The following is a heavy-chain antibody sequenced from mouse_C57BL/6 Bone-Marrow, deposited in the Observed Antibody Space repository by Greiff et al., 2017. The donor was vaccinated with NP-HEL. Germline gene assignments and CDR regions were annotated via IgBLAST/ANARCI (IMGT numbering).Heavy chain of an antibody. CDR3: ARDGYYGYYYAMDY. D-gene: IGHD2-3*01. CDR1: GYTFTSYW. J-gene: IGHJ4*01. Sequence: QVQLQQSGAELVKPGASVKLSCKASGYTFTSYWMHWVKQRPGQGLEWIGMIHPNSGSTNYNEKFKSKATLTVDKSSSTAYMQLSSLTSEDSAVYSGARDGYYGYYYAMDYWGQGTSVTVSS. V-gene: IGHV1-64*01. CDR2: IHPNSGST.